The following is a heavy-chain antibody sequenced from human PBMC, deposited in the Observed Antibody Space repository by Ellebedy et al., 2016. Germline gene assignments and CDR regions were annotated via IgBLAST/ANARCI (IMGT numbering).Heavy chain of an antibody. Sequence: LRLXCTVSGGSISSGGYYWSWIRQHPGKGLEWIGYIYYSGSTYYNPSLKSRVTISVDTSKNQFSLKLSSVTAADTAVYYCARARDYDFWSGYYTGPRIGAFDIWGQGTMVTVSS. J-gene: IGHJ3*02. D-gene: IGHD3-3*01. V-gene: IGHV4-31*03. CDR1: GGSISSGGYY. CDR3: ARARDYDFWSGYYTGPRIGAFDI. CDR2: IYYSGST.